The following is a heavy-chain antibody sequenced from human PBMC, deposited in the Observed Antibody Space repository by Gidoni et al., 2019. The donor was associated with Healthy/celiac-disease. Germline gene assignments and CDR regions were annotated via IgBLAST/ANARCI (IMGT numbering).Heavy chain of an antibody. CDR2: IEYDGSNK. CDR1: GFTFLSYA. CDR3: ARGAEKEPTGSIAVAGISKKYYFDY. V-gene: IGHV3-30-3*01. D-gene: IGHD6-19*01. J-gene: IGHJ4*02. Sequence: QVQLVESGGGVVQPGRSLRLSWAASGFTFLSYAMTRVRQAPGKGLEWVAVIEYDGSNKYTADSGKGRFTISRDNSKNTLYLKMNSLRAEDTAVYYCARGAEKEPTGSIAVAGISKKYYFDYWGQGTLVTVSS.